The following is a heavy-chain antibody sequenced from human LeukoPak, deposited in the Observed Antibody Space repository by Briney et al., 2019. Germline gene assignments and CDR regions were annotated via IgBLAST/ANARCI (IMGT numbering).Heavy chain of an antibody. D-gene: IGHD3-16*01. CDR1: GFTFSSYW. J-gene: IGHJ4*02. CDR3: AKDMGIADYDYVLEY. Sequence: QPGGSLRLSCAASGFTFSSYWMHWVRQAPGKGLEWVSGISWNSGSIGYADSVKGRFTISRDNAKNSLYLQMNSLRAEDTALYYCAKDMGIADYDYVLEYWGQGTLVTVSS. CDR2: ISWNSGSI. V-gene: IGHV3-9*01.